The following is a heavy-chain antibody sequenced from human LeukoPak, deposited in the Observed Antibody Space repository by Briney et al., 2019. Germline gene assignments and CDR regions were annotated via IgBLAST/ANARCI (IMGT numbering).Heavy chain of an antibody. D-gene: IGHD3-10*01. Sequence: PGGSLRLSCAASGFTFSSYAMSWVRQAPGKGLEWVSAISGSGGSTYYADSVKGRFTISRDNSKNTLYLQMNSLRAEDTAVYYCAATYYYGSYYFDYWGQGTLVTVSS. CDR3: AATYYYGSYYFDY. V-gene: IGHV3-23*01. CDR1: GFTFSSYA. CDR2: ISGSGGST. J-gene: IGHJ4*02.